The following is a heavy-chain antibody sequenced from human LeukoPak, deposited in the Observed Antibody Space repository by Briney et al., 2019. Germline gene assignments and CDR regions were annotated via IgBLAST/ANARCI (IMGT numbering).Heavy chain of an antibody. J-gene: IGHJ4*02. V-gene: IGHV4-39*07. CDR3: AREGYCSGTSCYNFNY. CDR1: GGSISSSSYY. D-gene: IGHD2-2*02. CDR2: IYYSGST. Sequence: SETLSLTCTVSGGSISSSSYYWGWIRQPPGKGLEWIGSIYYSGSTYYNPSLKSLVTISLDTSKNQFSLNLSSVTAADTAVYYCAREGYCSGTSCYNFNYWGQGTLVTVSS.